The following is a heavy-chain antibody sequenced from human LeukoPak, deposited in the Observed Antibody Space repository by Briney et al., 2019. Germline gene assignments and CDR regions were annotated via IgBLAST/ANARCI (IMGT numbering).Heavy chain of an antibody. CDR2: FYYRGIT. D-gene: IGHD3-22*01. CDR3: ARPYRSGYHYDFEY. V-gene: IGHV4-39*01. CDR1: GGPLSSTTYH. J-gene: IGHJ4*02. Sequence: SDPLSLTCSPSGGPLSSTTYHWRWIPQPPGKGLEWIGYFYYRGITYYHPSLKSRVPISLDTSKNQFSLKLNSVTAADTAVYFWARPYRSGYHYDFEYWGQGTLVTVSS.